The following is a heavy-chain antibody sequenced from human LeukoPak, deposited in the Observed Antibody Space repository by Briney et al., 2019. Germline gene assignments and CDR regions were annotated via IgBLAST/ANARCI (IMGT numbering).Heavy chain of an antibody. Sequence: SGTLSLTCAVSGGSISSSNWWSWVRQPPGKGLEWIGEIYHSGSTNYNPSLKSRVTISVDKSKNQFSLKLSSVTAADTAVYYCAKSIVVVVAAKVYYYYGMDVWGQGTTVTVSS. CDR3: AKSIVVVVAAKVYYYYGMDV. V-gene: IGHV4-4*02. J-gene: IGHJ6*02. CDR2: IYHSGST. CDR1: GGSISSSNW. D-gene: IGHD2-15*01.